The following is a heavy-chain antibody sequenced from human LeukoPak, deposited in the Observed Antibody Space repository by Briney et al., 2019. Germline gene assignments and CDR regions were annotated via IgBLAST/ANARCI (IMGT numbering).Heavy chain of an antibody. D-gene: IGHD1-26*01. Sequence: GGSLRLSCAASGFTFSDYYMSWIRQAPGKGLEWVSYISSSGSTIYYADSVKGRFTISRDNAKNTLYLQMNSLRAEDTAVYYCAREWWELLPAFDIWGQGTMVTVSS. J-gene: IGHJ3*02. V-gene: IGHV3-11*04. CDR1: GFTFSDYY. CDR2: ISSSGSTI. CDR3: AREWWELLPAFDI.